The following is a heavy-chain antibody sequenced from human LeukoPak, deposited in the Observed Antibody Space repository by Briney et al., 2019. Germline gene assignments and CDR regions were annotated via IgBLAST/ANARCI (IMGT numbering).Heavy chain of an antibody. CDR1: GFTFSSYW. D-gene: IGHD3-3*01. J-gene: IGHJ6*03. V-gene: IGHV3-7*01. Sequence: GGSLRLSCSASGFTFSSYWMSWVRQAPGKGPEWVANIKQDGSEKCYVDSVKGRFTISRDNSKNTLYLQMNSLRAEDTAVYYCARDESDFWSGSLMDVWGKGTTVTVSS. CDR3: ARDESDFWSGSLMDV. CDR2: IKQDGSEK.